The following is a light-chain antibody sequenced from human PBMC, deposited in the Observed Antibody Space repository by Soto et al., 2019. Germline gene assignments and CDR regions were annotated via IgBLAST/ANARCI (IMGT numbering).Light chain of an antibody. Sequence: PGERATLSCRASQSVTNNYLAWYQQKPGQAPRLLIYGASSRPGGIPDKFSGSGSGTDFTLTINRLEPEDFAVYYCQQYGGSPYTCAQGTKLQI. J-gene: IGKJ2*01. V-gene: IGKV3-20*01. CDR3: QQYGGSPYT. CDR2: GAS. CDR1: QSVTNNY.